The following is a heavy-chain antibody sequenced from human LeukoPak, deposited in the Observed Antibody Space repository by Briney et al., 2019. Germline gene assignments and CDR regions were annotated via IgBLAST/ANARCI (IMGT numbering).Heavy chain of an antibody. J-gene: IGHJ4*02. V-gene: IGHV4-39*07. CDR1: GGSISSSSYY. Sequence: SETLSLTCTVSGGSISSSSYYWGWIRQPPGKGLEWIGSIYYSGSTYYNPSLKSRVTISVDTSRNQFSLKLSSVTAADTAVYYCARGPDILTGYPRGYFDYWGQGTLVTVSS. D-gene: IGHD3-9*01. CDR2: IYYSGST. CDR3: ARGPDILTGYPRGYFDY.